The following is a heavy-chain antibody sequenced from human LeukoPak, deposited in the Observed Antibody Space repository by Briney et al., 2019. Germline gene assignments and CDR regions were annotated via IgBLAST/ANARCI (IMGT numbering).Heavy chain of an antibody. J-gene: IGHJ4*02. CDR3: ARGSVLRHFNY. CDR2: IYYSGST. V-gene: IGHV4-39*01. Sequence: PSETLSLTCTVSGGSISSSSYYWGWIRQPPGKGVEWIGSIYYSGSTYYNPALKSRVTISVDTSKNQFSLKVSSVTAADTAVYYCARGSVLRHFNYWGQGTLVTVSS. D-gene: IGHD3-3*01. CDR1: GGSISSSSYY.